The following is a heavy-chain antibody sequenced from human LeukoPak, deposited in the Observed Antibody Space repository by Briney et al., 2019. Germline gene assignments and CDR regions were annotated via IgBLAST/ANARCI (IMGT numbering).Heavy chain of an antibody. D-gene: IGHD2-15*01. J-gene: IGHJ6*02. CDR1: GGSFSGYY. V-gene: IGHV4-34*01. Sequence: PSETLSLICAVYGGSFSGYYWSWIRHPPGKGLELIGEINHSGSTNYNPSLKSRVTISVDTSKNQFSLKLSSVTAADTAVYYCARGPVVVVSTYTYYYGMDVWGQGTTVTVSS. CDR3: ARGPVVVVSTYTYYYGMDV. CDR2: INHSGST.